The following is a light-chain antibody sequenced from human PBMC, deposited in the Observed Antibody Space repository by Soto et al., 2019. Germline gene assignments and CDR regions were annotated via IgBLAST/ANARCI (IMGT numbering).Light chain of an antibody. V-gene: IGLV2-14*03. CDR2: DVT. CDR3: SSYSSSSIVF. CDR1: SSDVGGYNY. J-gene: IGLJ2*01. Sequence: QSALTQPASVSGSPGQSITISCTGTSSDVGGYNYVSWYQQHPGKAPKLMIYDVTNRPSGVSNRLSGSKSGNTASLTISGLQAEDEADYYCSSYSSSSIVFFGGGTKLTVL.